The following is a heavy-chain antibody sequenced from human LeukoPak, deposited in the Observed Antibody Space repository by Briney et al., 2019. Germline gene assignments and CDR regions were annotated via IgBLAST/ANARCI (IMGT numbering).Heavy chain of an antibody. CDR3: VKDFVVVPGLVNYFDY. V-gene: IGHV3-74*01. Sequence: GGSLRLSCAASGFTFSSSWMHWVRQAPGKGLIWVSRVNGDGTGTIYADSVKGRFTISRDNSKNTLSLQMNSLRVEDTAVYYCVKDFVVVPGLVNYFDYWGQGTLVTVSS. J-gene: IGHJ4*02. CDR1: GFTFSSSW. D-gene: IGHD2-2*01. CDR2: VNGDGTGT.